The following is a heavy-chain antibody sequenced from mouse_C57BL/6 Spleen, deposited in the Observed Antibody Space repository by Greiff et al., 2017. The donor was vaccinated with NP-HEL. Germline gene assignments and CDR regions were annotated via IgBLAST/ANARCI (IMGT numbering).Heavy chain of an antibody. CDR1: GFTFSDYG. D-gene: IGHD1-1*01. CDR3: ARDHYYGSAWFAY. V-gene: IGHV5-17*01. Sequence: VQLKESGGGLVKPGGSLKLSCAASGFTFSDYGMHWVRQAPEKGLEWVAYISSGSSTIYYADTVKGRFTISRDNAKNTLFLQMTSLRSEDTAMYYCARDHYYGSAWFAYWGQGTLVTVSA. CDR2: ISSGSSTI. J-gene: IGHJ3*01.